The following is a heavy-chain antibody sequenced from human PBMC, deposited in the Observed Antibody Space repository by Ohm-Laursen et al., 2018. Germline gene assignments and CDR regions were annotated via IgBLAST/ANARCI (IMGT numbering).Heavy chain of an antibody. D-gene: IGHD1-26*01. CDR3: AGDRDQWELGWFDP. Sequence: SDTLSLTCAVSGGSISSFYWTWIRQPPGKGPEWIGDISDSGSTNYKPSLKSRVIISVDTSKNQFSLKLSSVTAADTAMYYCAGDRDQWELGWFDPWGQGTLVTVSS. CDR2: ISDSGST. J-gene: IGHJ5*02. CDR1: GGSISSFY. V-gene: IGHV4-59*12.